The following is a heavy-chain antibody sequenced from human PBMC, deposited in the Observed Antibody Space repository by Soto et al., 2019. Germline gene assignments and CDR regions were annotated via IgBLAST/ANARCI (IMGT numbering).Heavy chain of an antibody. CDR3: ARWVCSHNNCNGDYLQY. Sequence: QVQLVQSGAEVKKPGASVKVSCKASGYTFTTYGISWVRQAPGQGLEWMGWISAYNGGANYVQKFQGRVTMSTDTSTSTAYMELRSLRSDDTAMYYCARWVCSHNNCNGDYLQYWGQGSLVSVSS. CDR2: ISAYNGGA. J-gene: IGHJ1*01. CDR1: GYTFTTYG. D-gene: IGHD1-1*01. V-gene: IGHV1-18*01.